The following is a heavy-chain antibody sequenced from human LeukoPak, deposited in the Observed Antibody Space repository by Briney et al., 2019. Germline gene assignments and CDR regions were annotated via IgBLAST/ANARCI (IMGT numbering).Heavy chain of an antibody. CDR1: GFTFRTYW. CDR3: ARPGVVLAFDI. CDR2: IKEDGSEN. V-gene: IGHV3-7*01. D-gene: IGHD3-3*01. Sequence: GGSLRLSCAAPGFTFRTYWMSWVRQAPGKGLEWVANIKEDGSENSYVDSVKGRFTISRDNAKNSLYLQMNSLRAEDTAVYYCARPGVVLAFDIWGQGTMVTVSS. J-gene: IGHJ3*02.